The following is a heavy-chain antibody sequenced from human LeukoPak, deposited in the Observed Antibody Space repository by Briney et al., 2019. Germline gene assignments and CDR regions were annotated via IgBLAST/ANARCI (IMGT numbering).Heavy chain of an antibody. Sequence: PSETLSLTCTVSGGSISSYYWSWIRQPPGKGLEWIGYIYYSGSTNYNPSLKSRVTISVDTSKNQFSLKLSSVTAADTAVYYCARSYGDVLRYFDWLPRGYFDLWGRGTLVTVSS. J-gene: IGHJ2*01. V-gene: IGHV4-59*12. CDR1: GGSISSYY. CDR3: ARSYGDVLRYFDWLPRGYFDL. CDR2: IYYSGST. D-gene: IGHD3-9*01.